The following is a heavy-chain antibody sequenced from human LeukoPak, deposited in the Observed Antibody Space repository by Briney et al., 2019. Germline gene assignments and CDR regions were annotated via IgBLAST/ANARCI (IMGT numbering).Heavy chain of an antibody. CDR1: GFTFSSYA. D-gene: IGHD5-24*01. J-gene: IGHJ3*01. Sequence: PGGSLRLSCAASGFTFSSYAMSWVRQAPGKGLEWVSVISGSGGSTYSAESVKGRFTISRDNSKNTLSLQMNSLRVEDTAMYYCAKDIQLSAWGLGTMVTVSS. CDR3: AKDIQLSA. CDR2: ISGSGGST. V-gene: IGHV3-23*01.